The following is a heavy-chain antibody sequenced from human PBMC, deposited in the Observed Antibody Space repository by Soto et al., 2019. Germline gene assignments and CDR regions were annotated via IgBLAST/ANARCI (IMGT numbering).Heavy chain of an antibody. Sequence: QVQLVESGGGVVQPGRSLRLSCAASGFTFSNYGMHWVRQAPGKGLEWVAVISYDGSYKYYDDSVKGRFTSSRDNSKNTLYLQMDSLRTEDTAIYYCAKDSRARLSHYYFYWWGQGTQVTVSS. CDR3: AKDSRARLSHYYFYW. CDR2: ISYDGSYK. CDR1: GFTFSNYG. D-gene: IGHD3-10*01. V-gene: IGHV3-30*18. J-gene: IGHJ4*02.